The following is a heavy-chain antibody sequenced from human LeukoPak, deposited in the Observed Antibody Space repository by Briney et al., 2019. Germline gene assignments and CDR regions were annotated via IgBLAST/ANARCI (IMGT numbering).Heavy chain of an antibody. D-gene: IGHD2/OR15-2a*01. J-gene: IGHJ4*02. CDR3: ARSGLSRFGF. CDR1: GFTVSSNY. Sequence: PGGSLRLSCAASGFTVSSNYMSWVRQAPGKGLQWVSAFSGSGGSTYYADSVKGRFTISRDNSRNTLYLQMNSLRAEDTAVYYCARSGLSRFGFWGQGTLVTVSS. CDR2: FSGSGGST. V-gene: IGHV3-23*01.